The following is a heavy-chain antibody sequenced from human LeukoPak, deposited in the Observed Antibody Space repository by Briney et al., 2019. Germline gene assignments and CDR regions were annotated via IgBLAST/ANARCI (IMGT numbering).Heavy chain of an antibody. Sequence: SETLSLTCTVSGGSISSYYWSWIRQPAGKGLGWIGRFYTSGSTNYNPSLKSRVTMSVDTSKNQYSLKLSSVTAADTDVYYCARDATTYYYYYMDVWGKGTTVTVSS. CDR3: ARDATTYYYYYMDV. CDR2: FYTSGST. CDR1: GGSISSYY. J-gene: IGHJ6*03. V-gene: IGHV4-4*07. D-gene: IGHD1-7*01.